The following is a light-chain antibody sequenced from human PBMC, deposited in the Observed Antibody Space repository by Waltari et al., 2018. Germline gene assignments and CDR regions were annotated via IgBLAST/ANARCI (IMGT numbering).Light chain of an antibody. CDR1: PGAVTSGHY. CDR2: DTS. Sequence: QAVVTQEPSLTVSPGGTVTLTCGSSPGAVTSGHYPYWFQQKPGQAPRTLIYDTSNKHSWTPARFSGSLLGGKAALTLSGAQPEDEAEYYCLLSYSGARSYVVFGGGTKLTVL. V-gene: IGLV7-46*01. CDR3: LLSYSGARSYVV. J-gene: IGLJ2*01.